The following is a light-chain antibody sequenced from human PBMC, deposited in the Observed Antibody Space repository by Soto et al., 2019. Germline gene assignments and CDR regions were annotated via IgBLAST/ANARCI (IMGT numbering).Light chain of an antibody. CDR3: LSYTSSTTYVV. CDR2: EVS. J-gene: IGLJ2*01. V-gene: IGLV2-14*01. Sequence: QSVLTQPASVSGSPGQSITISCIGTSSDVGGYNYVSWYQHHPGKAPKLMIYEVSNRPSGVSNRFSGSKSGNTASLTISGLQAEDEANYYCLSYTSSTTYVVFGGGTKVTVL. CDR1: SSDVGGYNY.